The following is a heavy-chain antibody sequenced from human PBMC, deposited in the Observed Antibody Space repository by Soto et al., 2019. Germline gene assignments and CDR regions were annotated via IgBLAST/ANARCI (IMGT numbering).Heavy chain of an antibody. V-gene: IGHV4-34*01. CDR1: GESFSGYY. D-gene: IGHD1-1*01. CDR2: INHNGST. CDR3: ARGCRAWNPPLAFDYPLALDY. Sequence: QVQLQQWGAGLLKPSETLSLTCAVYGESFSGYYWSWIRQPPGKGLEWIGEINHNGSTNYNPSLKSRVTMSVDTSQNQFSLKLSSVAAADTAVYFCARGCRAWNPPLAFDYPLALDYWGQGALVTVSS. J-gene: IGHJ4*02.